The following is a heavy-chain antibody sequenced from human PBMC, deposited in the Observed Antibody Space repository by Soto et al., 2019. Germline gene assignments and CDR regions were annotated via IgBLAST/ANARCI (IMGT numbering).Heavy chain of an antibody. D-gene: IGHD4-4*01. J-gene: IGHJ6*02. CDR3: ARDNPFPTTDQGLVYYYYGMDV. Sequence: ASVKVSCKASGYTFTSYAMHWVRQAPGQRLEWMGWINAGNGNTKYSQKFQGRVTITRDTSASTAYMELSSLRSEDTAVYYCARDNPFPTTDQGLVYYYYGMDVWGQGTTVTVSS. CDR1: GYTFTSYA. V-gene: IGHV1-3*01. CDR2: INAGNGNT.